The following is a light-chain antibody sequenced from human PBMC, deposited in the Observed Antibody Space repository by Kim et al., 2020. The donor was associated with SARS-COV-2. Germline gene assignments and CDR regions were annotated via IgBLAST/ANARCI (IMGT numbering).Light chain of an antibody. Sequence: SPGERATLSCRASQSVSSSYLAWYQQKPGQTPRLLIYAASSRATGIPDTFSGSGSGTDFTLTISRLEPEDFAVYYCQQYGGSPRTFGQGTKVDIK. CDR1: QSVSSSY. V-gene: IGKV3-20*01. CDR3: QQYGGSPRT. J-gene: IGKJ1*01. CDR2: AAS.